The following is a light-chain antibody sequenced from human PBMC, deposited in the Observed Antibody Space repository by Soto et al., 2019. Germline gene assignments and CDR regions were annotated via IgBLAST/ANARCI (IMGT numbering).Light chain of an antibody. CDR3: QQYYTWPS. Sequence: EIVMTQSPATLSVSPGERATLSCRASQSVRTTVAWYQQRPGQAPRVLIYDASTRATGVPARFSGGGSGTDFTLTVTSVQSEDFAVYYCQQYYTWPSFGQGTRLEIK. J-gene: IGKJ5*01. CDR2: DAS. CDR1: QSVRTT. V-gene: IGKV3-15*01.